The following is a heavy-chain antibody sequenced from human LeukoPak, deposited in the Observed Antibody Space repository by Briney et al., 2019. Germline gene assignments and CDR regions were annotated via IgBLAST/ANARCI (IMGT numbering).Heavy chain of an antibody. CDR1: GSSINTNNW. CDR2: IYHSGST. CDR3: ARDGGYGSGPSF. J-gene: IGHJ4*02. D-gene: IGHD3-10*01. V-gene: IGHV4-4*02. Sequence: PSETLSLTCTVSGSSINTNNWWSWVRQPPGKGLEWIGEIYHSGSTNYNPSLQSRLTISVDKSKNQFSLKLDSVTAADSAVYYCARDGGYGSGPSFWGQGTLVTVSS.